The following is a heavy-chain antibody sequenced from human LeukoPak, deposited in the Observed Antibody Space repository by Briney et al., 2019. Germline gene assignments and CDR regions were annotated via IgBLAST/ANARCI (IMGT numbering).Heavy chain of an antibody. CDR1: GASISSSTYY. D-gene: IGHD3-10*01. CDR2: IYYSGST. Sequence: SETLSLTCTVSGASISSSTYYWGWIRQPPGKGLEWIGYIYYSGSTNYNPSLKSRVTISVDTSKNQFSLKLSSVTAADTAVYYCASSGPYYGSGSYLRDWFDPWGQGTLVTVSS. CDR3: ASSGPYYGSGSYLRDWFDP. V-gene: IGHV4-61*05. J-gene: IGHJ5*02.